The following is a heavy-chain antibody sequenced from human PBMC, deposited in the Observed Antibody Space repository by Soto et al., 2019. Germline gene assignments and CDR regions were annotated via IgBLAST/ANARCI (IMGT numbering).Heavy chain of an antibody. D-gene: IGHD6-13*01. Sequence: SVKVSCKASGGTFSSYAISWVRQAPGQGLEWMGGIIPIFGTANYAQKFQGRVTITADESTSTAYMELSSLRSEDTAVYYCARMASAGTLNWFDPWGQGTLVTVSS. CDR1: GGTFSSYA. V-gene: IGHV1-69*13. J-gene: IGHJ5*02. CDR2: IIPIFGTA. CDR3: ARMASAGTLNWFDP.